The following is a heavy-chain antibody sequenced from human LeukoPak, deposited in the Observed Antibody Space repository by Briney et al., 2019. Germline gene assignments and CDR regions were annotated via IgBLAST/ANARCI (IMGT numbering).Heavy chain of an antibody. CDR1: GGSISSNNW. D-gene: IGHD3-10*01. V-gene: IGHV4-4*02. CDR2: IYHSGST. CDR3: ARGDMVRGLVY. J-gene: IGHJ4*02. Sequence: PSGTLSLTCAVSGGSISSNNWWHWVRQPPGKGLEWIGEIYHSGSTNYNPSLKSRVTMSVDKSKNQFSLKLSSVTAADTAVYYCARGDMVRGLVYWGQGTLVTVSS.